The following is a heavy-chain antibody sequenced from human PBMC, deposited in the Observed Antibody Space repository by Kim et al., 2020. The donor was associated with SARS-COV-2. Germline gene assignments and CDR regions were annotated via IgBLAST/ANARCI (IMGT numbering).Heavy chain of an antibody. J-gene: IGHJ3*02. CDR1: GGSISSSSYY. CDR3: ARTPLPGSSGYYYSGAFDI. CDR2: IYYSGST. V-gene: IGHV4-39*07. Sequence: SETLSLTCTVSGGSISSSSYYWGWIRQPPGKGLEWIGSIYYSGSTYYNPSLKSRVTISVDTSKNQFSLKLSSVTAADTAGYYCARTPLPGSSGYYYSGAFDIWGQGTLGTVSS. D-gene: IGHD3-22*01.